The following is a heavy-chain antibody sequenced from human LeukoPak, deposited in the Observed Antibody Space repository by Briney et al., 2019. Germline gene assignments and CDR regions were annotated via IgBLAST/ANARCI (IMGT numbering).Heavy chain of an antibody. CDR1: GDSIHSNY. V-gene: IGHV4-59*12. D-gene: IGHD5-12*01. CDR3: ARLPRYGGYDHFDY. CDR2: IYYRGTT. J-gene: IGHJ4*02. Sequence: SETLSLTCTVSGDSIHSNYLSWIRQPPGKGLEWIGYIYYRGTTSYNPFLKSRVTISVDTSKNQFSLKLNSVTAADTAVYYCARLPRYGGYDHFDYWGQGILVIVSS.